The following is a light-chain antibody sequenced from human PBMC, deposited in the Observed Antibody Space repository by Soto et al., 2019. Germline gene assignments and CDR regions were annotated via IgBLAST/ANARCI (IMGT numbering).Light chain of an antibody. V-gene: IGKV1-39*01. CDR3: QQSYRTPYT. CDR2: VAS. CDR1: QTISNH. J-gene: IGKJ2*01. Sequence: DIQMTQSPSSLSASVGDRVTITCRASQTISNHLNWYQQKAGKAPKLLIYVASTLQGGVPTRFSGSGSGTDFTLTISSLQHEDFATYYWQQSYRTPYTFGQGTALEIE.